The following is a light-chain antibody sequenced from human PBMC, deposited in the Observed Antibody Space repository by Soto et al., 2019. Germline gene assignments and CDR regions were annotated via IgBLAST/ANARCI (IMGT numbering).Light chain of an antibody. Sequence: DIQMTQSPSTLSASVGDRVAITCRASDNIDTWVAWYQQKPGEAPKLLIYKASKLENGDPSRFAGSGSGTEFTLTISSLRPDDFATYYCQQYNSYWTFGQGTKVDI. CDR1: DNIDTW. CDR2: KAS. V-gene: IGKV1-5*03. CDR3: QQYNSYWT. J-gene: IGKJ1*01.